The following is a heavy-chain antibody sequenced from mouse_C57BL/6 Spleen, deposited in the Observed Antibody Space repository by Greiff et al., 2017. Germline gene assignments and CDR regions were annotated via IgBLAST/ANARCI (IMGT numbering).Heavy chain of an antibody. D-gene: IGHD2-2*01. J-gene: IGHJ4*01. CDR2: IDPSDSYT. Sequence: QVQLQQPGAELVMPGASVKLSCKASGYTFTSYWMHWVKQRPGQGLEWIGEIDPSDSYTNYNQKFKGKSTLTVDKSSSTAYMQLSSLTSEDSAVYYCARCGRLPYYAMDYWGQGTSVTDSS. CDR1: GYTFTSYW. CDR3: ARCGRLPYYAMDY. V-gene: IGHV1-69*01.